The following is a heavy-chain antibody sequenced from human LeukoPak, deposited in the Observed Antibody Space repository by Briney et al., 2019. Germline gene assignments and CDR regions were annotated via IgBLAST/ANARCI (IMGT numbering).Heavy chain of an antibody. CDR1: RFTLSSSG. J-gene: IGHJ6*04. CDR3: AKDSDYYDSSGYMDI. D-gene: IGHD3-22*01. Sequence: GGSLRLSCVAARFTLSSSGMQWVRHAPGRGLEWVAVIWYDGSNKYYRDSVKGRFTISRDKSKNTAYVQMNSVRAEDTAVYYCAKDSDYYDSSGYMDIWGKGTTVTVSS. V-gene: IGHV3-33*03. CDR2: IWYDGSNK.